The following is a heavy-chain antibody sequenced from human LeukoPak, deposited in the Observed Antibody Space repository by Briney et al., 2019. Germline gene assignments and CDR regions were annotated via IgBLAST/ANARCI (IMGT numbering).Heavy chain of an antibody. CDR3: ARESWLDGDDAFDI. J-gene: IGHJ3*02. CDR1: GYTFTGYY. D-gene: IGHD6-19*01. Sequence: ASVKVSCKASGYTFTGYYMHWVRQAPGQGLEWMGWINPNSGGTNYAQKFQGRVTMTRDTSISTAYMELSRLRSDDTAVYYCARESWLDGDDAFDIWGQGTMVTVSS. CDR2: INPNSGGT. V-gene: IGHV1-2*02.